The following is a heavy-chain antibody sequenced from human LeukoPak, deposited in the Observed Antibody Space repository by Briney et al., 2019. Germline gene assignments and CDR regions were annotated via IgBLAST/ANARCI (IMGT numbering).Heavy chain of an antibody. CDR3: ARNLPAADY. CDR1: GFTFSSYA. CDR2: ISGSGGST. V-gene: IGHV3-23*01. Sequence: GGSLRLSCATSGFTFSSYAMSWVRQAPGKGLEWVSAISGSGGSTYYADSVKGRFTISRDNAKNSLYLQMNSLRAEDTAVYYCARNLPAADYWGQGTLVTVSS. J-gene: IGHJ4*02. D-gene: IGHD2-2*01.